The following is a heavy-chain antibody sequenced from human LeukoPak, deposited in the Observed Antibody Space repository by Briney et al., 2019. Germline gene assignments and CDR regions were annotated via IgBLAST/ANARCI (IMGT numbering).Heavy chain of an antibody. J-gene: IGHJ4*02. CDR1: GFTFSSYG. CDR3: AKDSANYYDSSGFIDY. V-gene: IGHV3-30*18. Sequence: GGSLRLSCAASGFTFSSYGMHWVRQAPDKGLEWVAVISYDGSNKYYADSVKGRFTISRDNSKNTLYLQMNSLRAEDTAVYYCAKDSANYYDSSGFIDYWGQGTLVTVSS. D-gene: IGHD3-22*01. CDR2: ISYDGSNK.